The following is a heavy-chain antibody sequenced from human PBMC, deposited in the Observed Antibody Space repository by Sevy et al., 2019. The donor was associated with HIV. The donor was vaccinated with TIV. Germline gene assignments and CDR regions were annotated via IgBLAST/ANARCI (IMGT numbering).Heavy chain of an antibody. CDR2: IIPIPGIP. Sequence: ASVKVSCKASGGTFSSYAINWVRQAPGQGLEWMGRIIPIPGIPNYAQKFQGRVTITADKPTSTAYLELGSLRSEDTAVYYCARDASSYCTSYSCYGGWFDPWGQGTLVTVSS. CDR3: ARDASSYCTSYSCYGGWFDP. V-gene: IGHV1-69*04. J-gene: IGHJ5*02. CDR1: GGTFSSYA. D-gene: IGHD2-2*01.